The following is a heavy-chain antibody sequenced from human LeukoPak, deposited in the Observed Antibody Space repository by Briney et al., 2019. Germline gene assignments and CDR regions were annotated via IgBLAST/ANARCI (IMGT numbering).Heavy chain of an antibody. CDR2: IYGDGNT. CDR3: ARASFYYDSRALDP. CDR1: GFTVSSNY. D-gene: IGHD3-22*01. Sequence: PGGSLRLSCAASGFTVSSNYMNWVRQAPGKGLEWVSVIYGDGNTYYTDSVKGRFTISRDNSKNTVLLQTNSLRAEDTAVYYCARASFYYDSRALDPWGQGALVTVSS. J-gene: IGHJ5*02. V-gene: IGHV3-53*01.